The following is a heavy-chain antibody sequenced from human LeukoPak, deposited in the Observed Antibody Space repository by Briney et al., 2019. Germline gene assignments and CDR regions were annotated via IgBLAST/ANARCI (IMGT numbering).Heavy chain of an antibody. J-gene: IGHJ4*02. D-gene: IGHD3-3*01. CDR3: VRLANFWSGFAD. Sequence: GESLKISCKGSGYSFTTYWIGWVRQMPGKGLEWMGIIYPSDSDTRYSPSFQGQVTISADKSMSTAYLQWSSLKASDTPMYYCVRLANFWSGFADWGQGTLLTVSS. V-gene: IGHV5-51*01. CDR1: GYSFTTYW. CDR2: IYPSDSDT.